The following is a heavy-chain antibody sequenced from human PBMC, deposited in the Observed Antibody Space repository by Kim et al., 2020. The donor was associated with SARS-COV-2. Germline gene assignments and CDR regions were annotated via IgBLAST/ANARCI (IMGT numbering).Heavy chain of an antibody. D-gene: IGHD2-2*01. Sequence: GGSLRLSCAASGFTFSSYAMTWVRQAPGKGLEWVSTISGGGGTTYYADSVKGRFTISRDNSKNTLYLQMNSLRAEDTAIYYCAKNVESKYQPVSAAYWGQGALVTVSS. CDR3: AKNVESKYQPVSAAY. CDR1: GFTFSSYA. J-gene: IGHJ4*02. V-gene: IGHV3-23*01. CDR2: ISGGGGTT.